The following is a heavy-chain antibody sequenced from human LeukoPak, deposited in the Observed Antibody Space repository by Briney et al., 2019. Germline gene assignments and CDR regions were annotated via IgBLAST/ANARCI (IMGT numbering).Heavy chain of an antibody. D-gene: IGHD3-10*01. J-gene: IGHJ4*02. CDR1: GFTFSSYA. CDR3: ARDFGAGWEEPKYSFDY. CDR2: ISNDGSGK. V-gene: IGHV3-30*03. Sequence: GGSLRLSCTASGFTFSSYAMHWVRQAPGKGLEWVALISNDGSGKYYADSVKGRFTISRDNSKNTLYLQMNSLKPEDTAVYYCARDFGAGWEEPKYSFDYWGQGILVTVSS.